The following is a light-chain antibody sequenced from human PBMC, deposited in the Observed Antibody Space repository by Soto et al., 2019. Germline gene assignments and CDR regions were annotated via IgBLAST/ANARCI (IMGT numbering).Light chain of an antibody. CDR2: AAS. Sequence: ALQMTQSPSSLSASVGDRVTITCRASQAIRNDVAWYQQKAGKAPKLLIAAASILQSGVTSRFSGRGSGTDFTITVRRLQSEALRTYHCLQDYNYPWTFGQGTKVAIK. V-gene: IGKV1-6*01. CDR3: LQDYNYPWT. J-gene: IGKJ1*01. CDR1: QAIRND.